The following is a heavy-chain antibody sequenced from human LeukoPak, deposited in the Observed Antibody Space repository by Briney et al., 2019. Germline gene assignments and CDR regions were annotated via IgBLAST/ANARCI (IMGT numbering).Heavy chain of an antibody. CDR1: GYTFTSYG. Sequence: ASVKVSCKASGYTFTSYGISWVRQAPGQGLEWMGWISAYNGNTNYVQKFQGRVTMTTDTSTSTASMELRSLRSDDTAVYYCVRVIPQKWELPGKWFDPWGQGTLVTVSS. J-gene: IGHJ5*02. CDR3: VRVIPQKWELPGKWFDP. V-gene: IGHV1-18*01. CDR2: ISAYNGNT. D-gene: IGHD1-26*01.